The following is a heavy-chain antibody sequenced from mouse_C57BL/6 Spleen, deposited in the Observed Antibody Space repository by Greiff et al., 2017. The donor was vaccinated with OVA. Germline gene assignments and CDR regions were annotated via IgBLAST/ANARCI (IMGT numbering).Heavy chain of an antibody. V-gene: IGHV2-4*01. CDR2: IWSGGST. J-gene: IGHJ2*01. Sequence: VQLQQSGPGLVQPSQSLSITCTVSGFSLTSYGVHWVRQPPGKGLEWLGVIWSGGSTDYNAAFISRLSISKDNSKGQVFFKMNSLQADDTAIYYCAKKGDYDYDDGFDYWGQGTTLTVSS. D-gene: IGHD2-4*01. CDR1: GFSLTSYG. CDR3: AKKGDYDYDDGFDY.